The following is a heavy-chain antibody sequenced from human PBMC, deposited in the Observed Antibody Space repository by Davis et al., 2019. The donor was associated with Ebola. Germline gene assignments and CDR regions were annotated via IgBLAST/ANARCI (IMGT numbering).Heavy chain of an antibody. D-gene: IGHD2-2*01. CDR1: GGSFSGYY. V-gene: IGHV4-34*01. Sequence: MPSETLSLTCAVYGGSFSGYYWSWIRQPPGKGLEWIGEISHSGSTNYNPSLKSRVTISVDTSKNQFSLKLSSVTAADTAVYYCARVGVVVVPAAMFDYYYGMDVWGQGTTVTVSS. CDR3: ARVGVVVVPAAMFDYYYGMDV. J-gene: IGHJ6*02. CDR2: ISHSGST.